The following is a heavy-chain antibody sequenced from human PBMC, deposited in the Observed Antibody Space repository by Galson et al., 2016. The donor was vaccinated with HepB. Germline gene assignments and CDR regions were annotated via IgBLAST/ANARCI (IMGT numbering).Heavy chain of an antibody. CDR2: SYRGGST. CDR3: ASVRGGCSSTSCYIDS. Sequence: SETLSLTCAVSGASISSNNWWTWVRQSPGKGLEWIGESYRGGSTYYNPSLNSRLSISLDKSKNQFSLGLSSVTAADTAVYFCASVRGGCSSTSCYIDSWGQGTLVTVSS. J-gene: IGHJ4*02. D-gene: IGHD2-2*01. CDR1: GASISSNNW. V-gene: IGHV4-4*02.